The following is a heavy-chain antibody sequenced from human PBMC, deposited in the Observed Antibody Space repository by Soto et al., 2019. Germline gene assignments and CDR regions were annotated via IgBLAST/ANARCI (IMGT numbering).Heavy chain of an antibody. V-gene: IGHV1-69*13. J-gene: IGHJ3*02. Sequence: SVKVSCKASGGTFSSYAISWVRQAPGQGLEWMGGIIPIFGTANYAQKFQGRVTITADESASTAYMELSSLRSEDTAVYYCARALYSSRWLDAFDIWGQGTMVTVSS. CDR2: IIPIFGTA. D-gene: IGHD6-13*01. CDR3: ARALYSSRWLDAFDI. CDR1: GGTFSSYA.